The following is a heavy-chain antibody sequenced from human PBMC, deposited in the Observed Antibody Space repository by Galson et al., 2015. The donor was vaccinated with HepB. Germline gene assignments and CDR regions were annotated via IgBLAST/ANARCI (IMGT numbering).Heavy chain of an antibody. Sequence: SLKLSCAASGFTFTSYGMHWVRQAPGKGLEWVAVIWYDRSNKYYADTVKGRFTISRDNSKNTLYLQMNSLRSEDTAVYYCARSSGEQLIDYWGQGTLVTVSS. D-gene: IGHD6-13*01. CDR1: GFTFTSYG. CDR2: IWYDRSNK. V-gene: IGHV3-33*01. CDR3: ARSSGEQLIDY. J-gene: IGHJ4*02.